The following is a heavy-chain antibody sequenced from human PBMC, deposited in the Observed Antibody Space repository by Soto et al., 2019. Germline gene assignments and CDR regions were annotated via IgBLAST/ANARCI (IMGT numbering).Heavy chain of an antibody. D-gene: IGHD2-15*01. CDR2: IYYSGQT. CDR3: AGFVVPASRNSDFDY. CDR1: GVSISGSSYY. Sequence: SETLSLTCSVSGVSISGSSYYWGWIRQPPGKGLEWIGSIYYSGQTYYNPFLKSRVTISVDTSKNQFSLRLNSVTVADTAVYFCAGFVVPASRNSDFDYWGQGTLVTVSS. V-gene: IGHV4-39*01. J-gene: IGHJ4*02.